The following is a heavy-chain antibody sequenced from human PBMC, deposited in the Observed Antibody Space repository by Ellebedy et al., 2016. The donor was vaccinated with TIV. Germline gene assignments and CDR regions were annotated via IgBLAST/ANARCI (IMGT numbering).Heavy chain of an antibody. Sequence: GGSLRLSCAVSGFTVNSNYLSWVRQAPGQGLEWVSTIYTDGGTLYAESVRGRFTISRDTSNNTVNLQINGLRAEDTAVYFCATETFIDVDLKVWGVFDVWGQGTMVAVSS. D-gene: IGHD2-15*01. CDR2: IYTDGGT. CDR1: GFTVNSNY. J-gene: IGHJ3*01. V-gene: IGHV3-66*01. CDR3: ATETFIDVDLKVWGVFDV.